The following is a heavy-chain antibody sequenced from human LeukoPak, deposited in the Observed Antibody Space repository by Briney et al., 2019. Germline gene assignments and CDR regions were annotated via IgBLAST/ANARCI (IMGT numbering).Heavy chain of an antibody. CDR3: AADRSDYGGSYYFDY. CDR1: GYTFTGYY. D-gene: IGHD4-23*01. V-gene: IGHV1-2*04. Sequence: GASVKVSCKASGYTFTGYYMHWVRQAPGQGLEWMGWINPDSGGTNFAQKFQGWVTMTRDTSISTAYMELSRLRSDDTAVYYCAADRSDYGGSYYFDYWGLGTLVTVSS. J-gene: IGHJ4*02. CDR2: INPDSGGT.